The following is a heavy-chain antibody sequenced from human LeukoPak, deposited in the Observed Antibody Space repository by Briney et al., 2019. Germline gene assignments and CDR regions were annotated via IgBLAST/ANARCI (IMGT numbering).Heavy chain of an antibody. V-gene: IGHV1-2*02. Sequence: ASVKVSCKASGYTFTGYYMHWVRQAPGQGLEWMGWVIPNSGGTNYAQKFQGRVTMTRDTSINTAYMELSRLRSDDTAVYYCARERRGYCTNGVCFPFDPWGQGTLVTVSS. CDR1: GYTFTGYY. CDR3: ARERRGYCTNGVCFPFDP. CDR2: VIPNSGGT. D-gene: IGHD2-8*01. J-gene: IGHJ5*02.